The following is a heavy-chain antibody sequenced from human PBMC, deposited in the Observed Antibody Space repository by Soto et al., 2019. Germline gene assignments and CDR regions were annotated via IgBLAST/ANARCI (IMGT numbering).Heavy chain of an antibody. J-gene: IGHJ4*02. CDR1: GFYFNNYG. CDR2: VSKSDYT. CDR3: AREDSIIIPAVSDF. D-gene: IGHD2-2*01. V-gene: IGHV3-21*01. Sequence: RVSCAVSGFYFNNYGINWVRQAPGKGLEWVSSVSKSDYTYYSDSVKGRFTISRDNAKNSVSLQMNSLRAEDTAVYYCAREDSIIIPAVSDFWGQGTPVTSPQ.